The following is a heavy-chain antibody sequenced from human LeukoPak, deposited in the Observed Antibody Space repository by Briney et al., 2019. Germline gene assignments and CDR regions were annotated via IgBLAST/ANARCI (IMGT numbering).Heavy chain of an antibody. V-gene: IGHV3-9*01. CDR1: GYTLRDYA. D-gene: IGHD3-10*01. Sequence: GGSLRLSCAASGYTLRDYAMHWVRQVPGKGLEWVSGISFNSDNIDYADSVKGRFTISRDNANNSLHLQMNSLRVEDTAWYYCAKAKGFAAMYYFDYWGQGALVTVSS. CDR3: AKAKGFAAMYYFDY. CDR2: ISFNSDNI. J-gene: IGHJ4*02.